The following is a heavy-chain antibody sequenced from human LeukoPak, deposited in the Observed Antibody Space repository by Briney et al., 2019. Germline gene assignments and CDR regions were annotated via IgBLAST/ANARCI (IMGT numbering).Heavy chain of an antibody. J-gene: IGHJ4*02. V-gene: IGHV3-23*01. CDR2: ISASGARS. CDR3: AKPPRWLPHSGGPFDY. D-gene: IGHD6-19*01. CDR1: GFSFSSYA. Sequence: QSGGSLRLSCVVSGFSFSSYAMSWVRLAPGQGLDWISAISASGARSYYADSVRGRFTISRDNSKNTLFLRMNSLRAEDTAVYYCAKPPRWLPHSGGPFDYWGQGTLVTVSS.